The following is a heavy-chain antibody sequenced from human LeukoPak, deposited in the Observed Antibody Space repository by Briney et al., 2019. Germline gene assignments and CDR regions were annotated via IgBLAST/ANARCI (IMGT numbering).Heavy chain of an antibody. CDR3: AKARTDMFSLSWIDY. J-gene: IGHJ4*02. CDR1: GFTFSNYA. V-gene: IGHV3-23*01. Sequence: GESLKTSCAASGFTFSNYATSWVRQAPGKGLEWVSGISAYGDSKYYADSVNGRFTISRDNSKNTLYLQMNSLRAEDTAVYYCAKARTDMFSLSWIDYWGQGTPVTVSS. CDR2: ISAYGDSK. D-gene: IGHD3-10*02.